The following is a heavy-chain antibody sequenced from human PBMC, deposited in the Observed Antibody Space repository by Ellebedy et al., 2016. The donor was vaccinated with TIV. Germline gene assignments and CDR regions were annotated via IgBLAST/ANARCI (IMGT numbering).Heavy chain of an antibody. CDR1: GITIRNYA. CDR2: ISGSGSST. V-gene: IGHV3-23*01. CDR3: WREDRSSGRAGVGQI. Sequence: GGSLRLSCAASGITIRNYAMTWVRQAPGKGLEWVSTISGSGSSTYYADSVRGRFTIYRDNSKSTLYLQMNSLRAEDTAVYYCWREDRSSGRAGVGQIWGQGTMVSVSS. J-gene: IGHJ3*02. D-gene: IGHD7-27*01.